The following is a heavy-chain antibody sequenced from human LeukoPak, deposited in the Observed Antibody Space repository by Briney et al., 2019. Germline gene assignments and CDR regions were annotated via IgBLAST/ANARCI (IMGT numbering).Heavy chain of an antibody. J-gene: IGHJ4*02. V-gene: IGHV3-48*01. CDR3: ATPFDY. CDR1: GFTFSSYS. CDR2: ISGSSSTI. Sequence: GGSLRLSCAASGFTFSSYSMNWVRQAPGKGLEWVSYISGSSSTIYYADSVKGRFTISRDNAKNSLYLQMNSLRAEDTAVYYCATPFDYWGQGTLVTVSS.